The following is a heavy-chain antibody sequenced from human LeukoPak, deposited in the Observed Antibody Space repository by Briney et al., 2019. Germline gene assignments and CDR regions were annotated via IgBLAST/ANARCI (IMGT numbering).Heavy chain of an antibody. V-gene: IGHV3-7*01. CDR1: GFTFSSYW. D-gene: IGHD2-2*01. J-gene: IGHJ3*02. CDR3: ARDFMGDIVVVPAAIDAFDI. Sequence: GGSLRLSCAASGFTFSSYWMSWVRQAPGKGLEWVANIKQDGSEKYYVDSVKGRFTISRDNAKNSLYLQMNSLRAEDTAVYYCARDFMGDIVVVPAAIDAFDIWGQGTMVTVSS. CDR2: IKQDGSEK.